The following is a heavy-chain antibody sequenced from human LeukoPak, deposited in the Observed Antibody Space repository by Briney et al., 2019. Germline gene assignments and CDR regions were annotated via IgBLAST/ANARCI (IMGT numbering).Heavy chain of an antibody. J-gene: IGHJ4*02. Sequence: GGSLRLSCAACGFTFNDYGMSWVRQAPGKGLEWVSGINWNGGRTGYADSMRGRFIISRDNAKNSLYLQVNSLRAEDTALYYCARNFGGGDSSGPYYWGQGTLVTVSS. CDR3: ARNFGGGDSSGPYY. D-gene: IGHD3-22*01. CDR2: INWNGGRT. V-gene: IGHV3-20*04. CDR1: GFTFNDYG.